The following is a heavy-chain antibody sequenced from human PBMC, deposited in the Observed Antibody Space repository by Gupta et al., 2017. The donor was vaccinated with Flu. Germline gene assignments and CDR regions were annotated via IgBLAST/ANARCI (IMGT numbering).Heavy chain of an antibody. Sequence: EVQLVESGGGLVQPGGSLRLSCAASGFTVSSNYMSWVRQAPGKGLERVSVIYSGGSTYYADSVKGRFTISRDNSKNMLYLQMNSLRAEDTAVYYCAREGCSSTSCYRSSSPKLGWDGMDVWGQGTTVTVSS. J-gene: IGHJ6*02. V-gene: IGHV3-66*02. CDR1: GFTVSSNY. D-gene: IGHD2-2*01. CDR2: IYSGGST. CDR3: AREGCSSTSCYRSSSPKLGWDGMDV.